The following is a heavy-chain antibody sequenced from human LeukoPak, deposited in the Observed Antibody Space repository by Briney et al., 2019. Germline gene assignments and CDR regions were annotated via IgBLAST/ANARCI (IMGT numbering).Heavy chain of an antibody. CDR2: IIPILGIA. CDR3: ATGSIEYSSGWYGSKLPGHTY. J-gene: IGHJ4*02. CDR1: GGTFSSDA. Sequence: SVNVSCKASGGTFSSDAISWVRQATGQGLERMGRIIPILGIANYAQKFQGRVTMTEDTSTDTAYMELSSLRSEDTAVYYCATGSIEYSSGWYGSKLPGHTYWGQGTLVTVSS. D-gene: IGHD6-19*01. V-gene: IGHV1-69*04.